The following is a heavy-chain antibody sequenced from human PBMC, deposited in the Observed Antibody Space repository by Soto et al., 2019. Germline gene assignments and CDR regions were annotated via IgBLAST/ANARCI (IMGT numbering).Heavy chain of an antibody. J-gene: IGHJ5*02. CDR1: GYSFTSHY. D-gene: IGHD3-16*01. Sequence: GSSVKFSCKAIGYSFTSHYMHWVRQAPGQVLECMVTIYPGGVNIGDXXKFKGRVXXTKDTSTSTVXMELNXLTSEDTAVYYCARDQSLHDLVWWFDPXX. CDR2: IYPGGVNI. V-gene: IGHV1-46*03. CDR3: ARDQSLHDLVWWFDP.